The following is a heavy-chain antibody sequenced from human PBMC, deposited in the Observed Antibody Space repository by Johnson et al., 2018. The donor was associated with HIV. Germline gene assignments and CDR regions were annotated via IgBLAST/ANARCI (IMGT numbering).Heavy chain of an antibody. CDR1: GFRFGDYA. CDR3: ARDRYPVDTAMAGEDAFDI. CDR2: IRGQVYGGTT. V-gene: IGHV3-49*03. J-gene: IGHJ3*02. Sequence: VQLVESGGGLVQPGRSLRLSCIASGFRFGDYAMSWFRQAPGKGLEWVGFIRGQVYGGTTEYAASVKGRFTISIDDSKSIAYLQMNSQRAEDTAVYYCARDRYPVDTAMAGEDAFDIWGQGTMVTVSS. D-gene: IGHD5-18*01.